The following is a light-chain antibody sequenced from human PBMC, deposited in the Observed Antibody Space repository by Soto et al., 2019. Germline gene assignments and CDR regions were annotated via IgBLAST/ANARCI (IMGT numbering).Light chain of an antibody. CDR3: ATWDDSLNGYV. Sequence: QPVLTQPPSASGTPGQRVPISCSGSSSNIGSNTVSWYQQLPGTAPKLLVYDNDERPAGVPARFSGSKSGTSASLAISGLQSEDEADYYCATWDDSLNGYVFGTGTKLTVL. CDR2: DND. CDR1: SSNIGSNT. J-gene: IGLJ1*01. V-gene: IGLV1-44*01.